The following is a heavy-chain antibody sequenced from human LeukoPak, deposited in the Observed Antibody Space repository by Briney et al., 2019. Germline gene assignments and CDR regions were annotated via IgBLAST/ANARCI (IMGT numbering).Heavy chain of an antibody. V-gene: IGHV4-59*01. CDR2: IYYSGST. CDR1: GGSISSYY. CDR3: AREALPGYDLDY. Sequence: PSETLSLTCTVSGGSISSYYWSWFRQPPGKGLEWIGYIYYSGSTNYNPSLKSRVTISVDTSKNQFSLKLSSVTAADTAVYYCAREALPGYDLDYWGQGTLVTVSS. J-gene: IGHJ4*02. D-gene: IGHD2-2*01.